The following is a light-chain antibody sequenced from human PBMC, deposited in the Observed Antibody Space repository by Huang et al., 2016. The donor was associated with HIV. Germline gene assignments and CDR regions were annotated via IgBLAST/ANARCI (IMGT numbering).Light chain of an antibody. CDR1: QSVLYSSNNKNY. CDR2: WAS. J-gene: IGKJ4*01. CDR3: QQYYSTPPT. V-gene: IGKV4-1*01. Sequence: DIVMTQSPDSLAVSLGERATINCKSSQSVLYSSNNKNYLAWYQQKPGQPTKLLIYWASTRKSGVPDRFSGSGSGTDFTHTISRLQAEDVAVYYCQQYYSTPPTFGGGTKVEIK.